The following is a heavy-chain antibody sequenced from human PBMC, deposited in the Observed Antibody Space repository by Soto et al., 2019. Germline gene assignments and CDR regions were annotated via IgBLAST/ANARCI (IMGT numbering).Heavy chain of an antibody. Sequence: SVKVSCKASGGTFSSYAISWVRQAPGQGLEWMGGIIPIFGTANYAQKLQGRVTITADESTSTAYMELSSLRSEDTAVYYCARVVVAATRYYYYCGMDVWGQGTTVSVAS. CDR3: ARVVVAATRYYYYCGMDV. CDR2: IIPIFGTA. J-gene: IGHJ6*02. V-gene: IGHV1-69*13. CDR1: GGTFSSYA. D-gene: IGHD2-15*01.